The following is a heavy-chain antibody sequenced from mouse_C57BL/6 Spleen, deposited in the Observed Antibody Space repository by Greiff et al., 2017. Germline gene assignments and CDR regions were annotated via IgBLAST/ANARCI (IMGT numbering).Heavy chain of an antibody. D-gene: IGHD2-2*01. Sequence: EVKLQQSGPELVKPGASVKISCKASGYSFTDYNMNWVKQSNGKSLEWIGVINPNYGTTSYNQKFKGKATLTVDQSSSTAYMQLNSLTSEDSAVYYCANISTMVTTRAMDYWGQGTSVTVSS. V-gene: IGHV1-39*01. CDR3: ANISTMVTTRAMDY. CDR1: GYSFTDYN. J-gene: IGHJ4*01. CDR2: INPNYGTT.